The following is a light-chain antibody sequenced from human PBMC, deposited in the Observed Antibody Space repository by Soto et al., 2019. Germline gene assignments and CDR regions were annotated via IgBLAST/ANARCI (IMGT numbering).Light chain of an antibody. CDR3: QYYDSSLSGSV. CDR1: SSNIGAGYD. CDR2: GNS. Sequence: QSVLTQPPSVSGAPGQRVTISCTGRSSNIGAGYDVHWYQQLPGTAPKLLIYGNSNRPSGVPDRFSGSKSGTSASLAITGLQAEDEADYYCQYYDSSLSGSVFGGGTQLTVL. V-gene: IGLV1-40*01. J-gene: IGLJ2*01.